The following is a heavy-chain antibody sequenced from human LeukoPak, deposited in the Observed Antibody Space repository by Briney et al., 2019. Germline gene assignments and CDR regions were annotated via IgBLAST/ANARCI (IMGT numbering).Heavy chain of an antibody. CDR1: GFTFSSYE. Sequence: GGSLRLSCAASGFTFSSYEMSWVRQAPGKGLEWVSYISSSGSTIYYADSVKGRFTISRDNAKNSLYLQMNSLRAEDTAVYYCAREPPLVGVIMFGTDYWGQGTLVTVSS. CDR3: AREPPLVGVIMFGTDY. J-gene: IGHJ4*02. D-gene: IGHD3-10*01. CDR2: ISSSGSTI. V-gene: IGHV3-48*03.